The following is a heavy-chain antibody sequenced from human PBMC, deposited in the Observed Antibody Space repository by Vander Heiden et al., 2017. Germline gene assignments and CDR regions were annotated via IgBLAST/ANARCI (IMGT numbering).Heavy chain of an antibody. CDR1: GVSFSGYY. Sequence: QVQLQQWGAGLLKPSETLSLTCAVYGVSFSGYYWSWIRQPPGEGLEWIGEINHSGSTNYNPSLKRRVTISVDTSKNQFSLKLSSVTAADTAVYYCARGDWVTWGQGTLVTVSS. CDR3: ARGDWVT. J-gene: IGHJ5*02. CDR2: INHSGST. D-gene: IGHD2-21*01. V-gene: IGHV4-34*01.